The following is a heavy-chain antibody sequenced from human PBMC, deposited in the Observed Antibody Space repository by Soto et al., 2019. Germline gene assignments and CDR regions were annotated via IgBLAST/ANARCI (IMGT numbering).Heavy chain of an antibody. Sequence: LIVKWARSGFTFSSYAIHLVLQAPGKGLEWVALIWFDGSNKYYADSVKGRFTISKDNSKDTLYLQMNSLRAEDTAVYYCSRDLDYSKLYRYYGMDVWGQGTTVTVSS. CDR2: IWFDGSNK. CDR3: SRDLDYSKLYRYYGMDV. V-gene: IGHV3-33*01. D-gene: IGHD4-4*01. CDR1: GFTFSSYA. J-gene: IGHJ6*02.